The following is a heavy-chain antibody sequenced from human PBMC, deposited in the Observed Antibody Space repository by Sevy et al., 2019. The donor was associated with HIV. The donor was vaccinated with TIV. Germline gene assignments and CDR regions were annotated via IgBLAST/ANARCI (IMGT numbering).Heavy chain of an antibody. V-gene: IGHV1-8*01. CDR2: MNPNSGNT. CDR1: GYTFTSYD. CDR3: AIVASSSPSEGYYYGMDV. J-gene: IGHJ6*02. Sequence: ASVKVSCKASGYTFTSYDINWVRQATGQGLEWMGWMNPNSGNTGYAQKFQGRVTMTRNTSISTAYMELSSLRSEDTAVYYCAIVASSSPSEGYYYGMDVWGQGTTVTVSS. D-gene: IGHD6-13*01.